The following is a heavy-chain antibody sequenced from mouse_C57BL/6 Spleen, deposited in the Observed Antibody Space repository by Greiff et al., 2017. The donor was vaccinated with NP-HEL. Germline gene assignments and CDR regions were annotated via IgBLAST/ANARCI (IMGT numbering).Heavy chain of an antibody. J-gene: IGHJ4*01. CDR1: GYSITSGYD. D-gene: IGHD1-1*01. CDR3: ARAYYGSGGYAMDY. CDR2: ISYSGST. Sequence: EVKLVESGPGMVKPSPSLSLTCTVTGYSITSGYDWHWIRHLPGNKLEWMGYISYSGSTNYNPTLKSRIPITLDTSKNHFFLKLNSVTTEDTATYYCARAYYGSGGYAMDYWGQGTSVTVSS. V-gene: IGHV3-1*01.